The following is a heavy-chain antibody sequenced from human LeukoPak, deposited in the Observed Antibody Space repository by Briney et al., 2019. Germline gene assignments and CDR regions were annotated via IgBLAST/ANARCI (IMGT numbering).Heavy chain of an antibody. V-gene: IGHV3-9*03. D-gene: IGHD6-19*01. J-gene: IGHJ4*02. Sequence: GGSLRLSCVASGFTFTSYAMTWVRQAPGKGLEWVSGISWNSGSIGYADSVKGRFTISRDNAKNSLYLQMNSLRAEDMALYYCAKDLSRKQWLVGLDYWGQGTLVTVSS. CDR2: ISWNSGSI. CDR3: AKDLSRKQWLVGLDY. CDR1: GFTFTSYA.